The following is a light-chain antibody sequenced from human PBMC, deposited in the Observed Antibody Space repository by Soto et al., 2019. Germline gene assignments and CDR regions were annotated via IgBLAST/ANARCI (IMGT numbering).Light chain of an antibody. CDR1: QSVSSN. CDR3: QQFNSWPHT. CDR2: GAS. Sequence: EIVMTQSPATLSVSPGERATLSCRASQSVSSNLAWYQQKPGQAPRLLIYGASTRATGIPARFSGSGSGTEYTLTISNLQAEDFAVYYCQQFNSWPHTFGQGTRLENK. V-gene: IGKV3-15*01. J-gene: IGKJ5*01.